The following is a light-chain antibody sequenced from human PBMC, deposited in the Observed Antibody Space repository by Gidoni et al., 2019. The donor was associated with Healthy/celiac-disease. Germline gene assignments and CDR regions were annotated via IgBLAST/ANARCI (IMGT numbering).Light chain of an antibody. CDR2: GNR. Sequence: QSVLTPPPSVSGSPGQRVTISCTGSSSNIGAGYDVHWYQPLPGTAPKPLIYGNRNRPSGVPDRFSGSKSGTSASLAISGLQAEDEADYYCQSYDSSLSGSRVFGGGTKLTVL. V-gene: IGLV1-40*01. CDR3: QSYDSSLSGSRV. J-gene: IGLJ3*02. CDR1: SSNIGAGYD.